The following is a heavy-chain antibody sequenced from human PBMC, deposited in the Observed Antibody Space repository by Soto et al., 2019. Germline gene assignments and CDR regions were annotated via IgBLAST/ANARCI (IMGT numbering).Heavy chain of an antibody. V-gene: IGHV4-34*01. J-gene: IGHJ5*02. CDR2: INHSGST. D-gene: IGHD3-3*01. Sequence: SETLSLTCAVYGGSFSGYYWSWIRQPPGKGLEWIGEINHSGSTNYNPSLKSRVTISVDTSKNQFSLKLSSVTAADTAVYYCARGISKHYDFWSGQKENWFDPWGQGTLVTVS. CDR1: GGSFSGYY. CDR3: ARGISKHYDFWSGQKENWFDP.